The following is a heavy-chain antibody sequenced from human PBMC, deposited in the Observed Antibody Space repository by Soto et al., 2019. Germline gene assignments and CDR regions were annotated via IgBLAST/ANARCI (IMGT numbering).Heavy chain of an antibody. CDR3: ERVSNTGYFDY. CDR2: IYYSGST. D-gene: IGHD3-10*01. CDR1: GGSISSYY. Sequence: PSETLSLTCTVSGGSISSYYWSWVRQPPGKGLEWIGYIYYSGSTNYNPSLKSRVTISVDTSKNQFSLKLSSVTAADTDVYDCERVSNTGYFDYWGQGTLVTVSS. J-gene: IGHJ4*02. V-gene: IGHV4-59*01.